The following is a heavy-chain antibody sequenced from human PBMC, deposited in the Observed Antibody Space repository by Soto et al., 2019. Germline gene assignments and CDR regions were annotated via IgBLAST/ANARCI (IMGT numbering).Heavy chain of an antibody. J-gene: IGHJ4*02. CDR3: ATRRIPSGYDDFFDD. CDR2: IYHNGNT. CDR1: GGSISSGDNS. Sequence: QLQLQESGSGLVKPSQTLSLTCAVSGGSISSGDNSWSWIRQPPGKGLEWIGYIYHNGNTYYNPSLNSRATVSVGRSKNQFSLRLTSVTASDTAVYFSATRRIPSGYDDFFDDWGQGILVTVSS. D-gene: IGHD5-12*01. V-gene: IGHV4-30-2*01.